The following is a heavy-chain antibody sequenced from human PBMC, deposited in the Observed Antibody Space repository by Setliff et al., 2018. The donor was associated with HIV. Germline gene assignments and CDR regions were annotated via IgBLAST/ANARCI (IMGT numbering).Heavy chain of an antibody. V-gene: IGHV4-34*01. CDR3: ARGQGYSSSWYY. Sequence: SETLSLTCAVYGGSFTNYFWSWIRQSPGKGLEWIGEINHSGRTKYNPSLKSRVTMSVDTSKNQFSLKLKSVTAADTAVYYCARGQGYSSSWYYWGQGTLVTVSS. CDR1: GGSFTNYF. J-gene: IGHJ4*02. CDR2: INHSGRT. D-gene: IGHD6-13*01.